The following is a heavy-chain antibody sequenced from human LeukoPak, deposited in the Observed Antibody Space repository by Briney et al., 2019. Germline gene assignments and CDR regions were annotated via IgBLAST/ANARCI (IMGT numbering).Heavy chain of an antibody. V-gene: IGHV7-4-1*02. J-gene: IGHJ4*02. CDR3: ARSPMVRGVIIFDY. CDR2: INTNTGNP. CDR1: GYTFTSYA. D-gene: IGHD3-10*01. Sequence: ASVKVSCKASGYTFTSYAMNWVRQAPGQGLEWMGWINTNTGNPTYAQGFTGRFVFSLDTSVSTAYLQISSLKAEDTAVYYCARSPMVRGVIIFDYWGQGTLVTVSS.